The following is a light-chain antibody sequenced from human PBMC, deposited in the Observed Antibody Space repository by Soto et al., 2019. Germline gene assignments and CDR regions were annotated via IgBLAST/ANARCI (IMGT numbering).Light chain of an antibody. Sequence: EIVLTQSPGTLSLSPGERATLSCRASQSVSSSYLAWYQQKPGQAPRLLIYGASSRATGIPDRFSGSGFGTDFTLTISRLEPEDFAVYYCQKYGSSLPWTFGQGTKVEIK. CDR2: GAS. V-gene: IGKV3-20*01. J-gene: IGKJ1*01. CDR1: QSVSSSY. CDR3: QKYGSSLPWT.